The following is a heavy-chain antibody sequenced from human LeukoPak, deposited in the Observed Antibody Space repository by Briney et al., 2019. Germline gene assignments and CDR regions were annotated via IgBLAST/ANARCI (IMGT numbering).Heavy chain of an antibody. V-gene: IGHV4-59*01. CDR1: GDSISTYY. J-gene: IGHJ4*02. CDR3: ARAPGRYCSGGSCLDY. D-gene: IGHD2-15*01. CDR2: IYYNGST. Sequence: SETLSLTCTVSGDSISTYYWSWIRQPPGKGLEYIGYIYYNGSTNYNPSLKSRVTISVDTSKNQFSLRLSSVTAADTPVYFCARAPGRYCSGGSCLDYWGQGTLVTVSS.